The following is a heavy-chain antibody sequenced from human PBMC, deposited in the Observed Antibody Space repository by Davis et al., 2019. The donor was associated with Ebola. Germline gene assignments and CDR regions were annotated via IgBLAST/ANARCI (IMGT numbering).Heavy chain of an antibody. CDR2: ISGSGTYT. J-gene: IGHJ6*02. V-gene: IGHV3-43*02. Sequence: GESLKISCAASGFTFSHNAMNWVRQAPGKGLEWVSTISGSGTYTYYADSVKGRFTISRDNSKESLYLQINSLRSEDTALYFCARGPMPSWYADYYKYGMDVWGQGTTVTASS. CDR1: GFTFSHNA. D-gene: IGHD6-13*01. CDR3: ARGPMPSWYADYYKYGMDV.